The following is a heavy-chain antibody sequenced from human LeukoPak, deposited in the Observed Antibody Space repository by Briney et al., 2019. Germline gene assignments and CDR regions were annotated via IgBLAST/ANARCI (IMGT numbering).Heavy chain of an antibody. CDR2: ISGSGGST. CDR1: GFTFSSYA. Sequence: GGSLRLSCAASGFTFSSYAMSWVRQAPGKGLEWVSAISGSGGSTYYADSVKGRFTISRDNSKNTLYLQMNSLRAEGTAVYYYAKCGSGWCVIVYWGQGTLVTVSS. V-gene: IGHV3-23*01. CDR3: AKCGSGWCVIVY. J-gene: IGHJ4*02. D-gene: IGHD6-19*01.